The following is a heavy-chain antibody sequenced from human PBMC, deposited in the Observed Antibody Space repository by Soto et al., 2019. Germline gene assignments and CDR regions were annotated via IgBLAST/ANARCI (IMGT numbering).Heavy chain of an antibody. Sequence: GASVKVSCKASGGTFSSYAISWVRQAPGQGLEWMGGIIPIFGTANYAQKFQGRVTITADESTSTAYMELSSLRSEDTAVYYCARDGGYSYGSPLFDYWGQGTLVTVSS. CDR2: IIPIFGTA. CDR1: GGTFSSYA. D-gene: IGHD5-18*01. V-gene: IGHV1-69*13. J-gene: IGHJ4*02. CDR3: ARDGGYSYGSPLFDY.